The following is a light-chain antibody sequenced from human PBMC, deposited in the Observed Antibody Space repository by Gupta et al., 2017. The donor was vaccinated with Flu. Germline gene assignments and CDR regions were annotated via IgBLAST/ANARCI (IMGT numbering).Light chain of an antibody. CDR1: NIGSKS. Sequence: SYVLTQPPSVSVAPGQTAKITCGGDNIGSKSVHWYQQKSGQAPVLVVYADSDRPSGIPERFSGSNSGNTATLTISKVEAGDEADYFCQVWHISSDHLGVFGGGTKLSVL. J-gene: IGLJ2*01. CDR3: QVWHISSDHLGV. V-gene: IGLV3-21*02. CDR2: ADS.